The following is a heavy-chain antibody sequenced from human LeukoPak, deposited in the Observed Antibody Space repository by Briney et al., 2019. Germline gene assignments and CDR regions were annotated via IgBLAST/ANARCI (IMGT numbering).Heavy chain of an antibody. Sequence: GGCLRLSCAASGFTFNTFNMNWVRQAPGKGLEWVSSITSGGDYIYYADSVKGRFTTSRDNAKNSLSLQLNSLRVEDTAVYYCARGHYDVLAASYKWTPDYWGQGTLVTVSS. CDR2: ITSGGDYI. CDR1: GFTFNTFN. CDR3: ARGHYDVLAASYKWTPDY. J-gene: IGHJ4*02. D-gene: IGHD3-9*01. V-gene: IGHV3-21*01.